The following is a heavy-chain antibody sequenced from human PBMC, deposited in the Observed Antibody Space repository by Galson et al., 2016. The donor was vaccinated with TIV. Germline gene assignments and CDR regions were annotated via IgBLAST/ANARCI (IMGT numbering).Heavy chain of an antibody. CDR3: ARTGANTLYSGGYGDDDGFDF. Sequence: SLRLSCAASGFTFSSYAMHWVRQAPGKGLEWVSGIVGTGGTTYYADSVKGRFSISRDNSKNTLYLQMNTLRAEDTDVYYCARTGANTLYSGGYGDDDGFDFWGQGTMVTVSS. CDR2: IVGTGGTT. J-gene: IGHJ3*01. CDR1: GFTFSSYA. D-gene: IGHD1-26*01. V-gene: IGHV3-23*01.